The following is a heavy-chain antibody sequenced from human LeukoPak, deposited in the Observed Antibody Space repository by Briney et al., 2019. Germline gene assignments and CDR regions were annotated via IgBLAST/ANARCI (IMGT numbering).Heavy chain of an antibody. V-gene: IGHV3-23*01. CDR2: LSVSGADT. CDR3: AKDPYGTRYFDY. J-gene: IGHJ4*02. CDR1: GFTFSRNA. D-gene: IGHD2-2*01. Sequence: PGGSLRLSCAASGFTFSRNALSWVRQAPGKGLEWVSSLSVSGADTYYADSVKGRFTISRDNSKNTVYLQMNSLRAEDTAIYYCAKDPYGTRYFDYWGQGTLVTVSS.